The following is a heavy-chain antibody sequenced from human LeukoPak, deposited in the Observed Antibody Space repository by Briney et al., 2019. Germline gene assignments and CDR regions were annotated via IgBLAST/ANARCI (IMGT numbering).Heavy chain of an antibody. V-gene: IGHV3-7*03. CDR1: GFTFSSYW. CDR2: IKQDGSEK. Sequence: GESLRLSCAASGFTFSSYWMSWVRQAPGKGLEWVANIKQDGSEKYYVDSVKGRFTISRDNAKNSLYLQMNSLRAEDTAVYYCARESERNAFDIWGQGTMVTVSS. J-gene: IGHJ3*02. D-gene: IGHD1-26*01. CDR3: ARESERNAFDI.